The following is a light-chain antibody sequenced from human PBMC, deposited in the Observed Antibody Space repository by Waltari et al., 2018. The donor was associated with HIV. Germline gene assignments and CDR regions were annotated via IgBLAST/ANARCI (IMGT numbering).Light chain of an antibody. J-gene: IGKJ1*01. CDR1: QSVGPF. Sequence: DIRLPQSPSTLPPSAADRVALTCRAGQSVGPFLAWYQQKPGKPPKLLIFQASTLEGGVPSRFSGSVSGSDFTLTINGLQSDDFATYYCHQYASFSGTFGQGTKVELK. CDR2: QAS. V-gene: IGKV1-5*03. CDR3: HQYASFSGT.